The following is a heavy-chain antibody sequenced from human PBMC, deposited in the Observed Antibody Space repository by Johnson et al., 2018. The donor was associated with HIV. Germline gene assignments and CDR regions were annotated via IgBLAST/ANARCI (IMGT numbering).Heavy chain of an antibody. J-gene: IGHJ3*02. V-gene: IGHV3-72*01. D-gene: IGHD6-13*01. CDR3: ATGASSTWSLGALDI. Sequence: VQLVESGGGLVQPGGSLRLSCAASGFTFTDHYMDWVRQAPGKGLAWVGRTRNKAHSYPTEYAASVKGRFTISRDDSKNSLYLQMNSLKSEDTAVYYCATGASSTWSLGALDIWGQGTMVTVSS. CDR1: GFTFTDHY. CDR2: TRNKAHSYPT.